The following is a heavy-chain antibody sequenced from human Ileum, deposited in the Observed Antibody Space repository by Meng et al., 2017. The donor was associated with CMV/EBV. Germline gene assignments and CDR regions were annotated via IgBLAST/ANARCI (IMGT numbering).Heavy chain of an antibody. CDR2: ISGSGSST. V-gene: IGHV3-23*01. J-gene: IGHJ4*02. CDR3: GRDNGYGGSYFDY. CDR1: GFTFTTYA. D-gene: IGHD1-26*01. Sequence: GESLKISCAASGFTFTTYAMSWVRQAPGKGLEWVSAISGSGSSTYYADSVTGRFTISRHNSKNTLYLQMNSLRAEDTALYYCGRDNGYGGSYFDYWGQGARVTVSS.